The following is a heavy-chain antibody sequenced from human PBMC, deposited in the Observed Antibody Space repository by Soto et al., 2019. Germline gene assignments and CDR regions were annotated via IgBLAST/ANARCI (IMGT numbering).Heavy chain of an antibody. V-gene: IGHV4-34*01. CDR3: ASHKVYGDYHFDY. J-gene: IGHJ4*02. CDR2: ISRSGST. Sequence: ETLSLTCAVSGGSLGGFHWSWIRQPPGKGLEWIGEISRSGSTNYGPSLKSRVTMSVDTSKNQFSLKLSSVTAADTAVYYCASHKVYGDYHFDYWGQGTLVTVSS. CDR1: GGSLGGFH. D-gene: IGHD4-17*01.